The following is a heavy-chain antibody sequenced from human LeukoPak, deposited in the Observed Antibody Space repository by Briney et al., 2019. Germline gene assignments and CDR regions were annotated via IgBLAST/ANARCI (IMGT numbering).Heavy chain of an antibody. CDR3: ARDLGYNYGIDY. V-gene: IGHV4-59*01. D-gene: IGHD5-18*01. CDR2: ISNSGST. J-gene: IGHJ4*02. CDR1: GGSLSNYY. Sequence: PSETLPLTCTVSGGSLSNYYWSWIRQPPGRGLQWIGYISNSGSTHYDPSLKRRVTLSIETAKIQFSLRLSSVTAADTAVYYCARDLGYNYGIDYWGQGTLVTVSS.